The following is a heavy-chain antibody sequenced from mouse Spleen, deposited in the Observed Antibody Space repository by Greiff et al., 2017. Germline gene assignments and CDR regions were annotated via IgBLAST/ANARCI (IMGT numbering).Heavy chain of an antibody. V-gene: IGHV2-2*01. CDR3: ARNDYGYDWFAY. J-gene: IGHJ3*01. CDR2: IWSGGST. CDR1: GFSLTSYG. D-gene: IGHD2-2*01. Sequence: QVQLQQSGPGLVQPSQSLSITCTVSGFSLTSYGVHWVRQSPGKGLEWLGVIWSGGSTDYNAAFISRLSISKDNSKSQVFFKMNSLQADDTAIYYCARNDYGYDWFAYWGQGTLVTVSA.